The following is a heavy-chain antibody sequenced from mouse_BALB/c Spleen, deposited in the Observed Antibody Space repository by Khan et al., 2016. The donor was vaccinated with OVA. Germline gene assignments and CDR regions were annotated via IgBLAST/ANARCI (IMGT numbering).Heavy chain of an antibody. CDR1: GYTFTDFA. D-gene: IGHD1-3*01. J-gene: IGHJ3*01. V-gene: IGHV1S137*01. CDR2: ISTYYGDV. CDR3: VRGSGKSRFAY. Sequence: QVQLQQSGAELVRPGVSVRISCKGSGYTFTDFAMHRVKQSHAKSLEWLGVISTYYGDVDYNHKFRDKATMTVDKSSSTAYMELAGLTSEDSAIYYCVRGSGKSRFAYWGQGTLVTVSA.